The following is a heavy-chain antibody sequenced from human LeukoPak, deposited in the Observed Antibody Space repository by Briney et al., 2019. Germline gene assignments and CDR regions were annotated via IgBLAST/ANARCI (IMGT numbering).Heavy chain of an antibody. J-gene: IGHJ1*01. CDR3: ARRQESYDSSGYQKPRAEYFQH. V-gene: IGHV1-8*01. Sequence: ASEKVSCKAAGYTFTSYDINWVRHATGQGLEWMGWMNPNNGNTGYAHKFQGRVTMTRNTSISTDYMELSSLRSEDTAVYYCARRQESYDSSGYQKPRAEYFQHWGQGTLVTVSS. CDR1: GYTFTSYD. CDR2: MNPNNGNT. D-gene: IGHD3-22*01.